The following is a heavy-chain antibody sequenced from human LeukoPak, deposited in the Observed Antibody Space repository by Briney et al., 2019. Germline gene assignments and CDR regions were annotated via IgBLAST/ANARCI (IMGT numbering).Heavy chain of an antibody. CDR1: GGTFSSYA. D-gene: IGHD3-9*01. CDR3: ARSGHYDILTGPELVDY. Sequence: SVKVSCKASGGTFSSYAISWVRQAPGQGLEWMGGIIPIFGTANYAQKFQGRVTTTTDTSTSTAYMELRSLRSDDTAVYYCARSGHYDILTGPELVDYWGQGTLVTVSS. V-gene: IGHV1-69*05. J-gene: IGHJ4*02. CDR2: IIPIFGTA.